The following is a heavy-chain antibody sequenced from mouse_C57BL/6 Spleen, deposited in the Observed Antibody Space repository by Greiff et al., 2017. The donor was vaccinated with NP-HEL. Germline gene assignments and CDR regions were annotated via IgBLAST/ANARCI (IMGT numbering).Heavy chain of an antibody. D-gene: IGHD3-2*02. CDR2: IWRGGST. Sequence: QVQLQQSGPGLVQPSQSLSITCTVSGFSFTSYGVHWVRQSPGKGLEWLGVIWRGGSTDYNAAFISRLSISKDNSKSQVFFKMNSLQADDTAIYYCARARLQSNKYYYAMDYWGQGTSVTVSS. CDR3: ARARLQSNKYYYAMDY. V-gene: IGHV2-2*01. CDR1: GFSFTSYG. J-gene: IGHJ4*01.